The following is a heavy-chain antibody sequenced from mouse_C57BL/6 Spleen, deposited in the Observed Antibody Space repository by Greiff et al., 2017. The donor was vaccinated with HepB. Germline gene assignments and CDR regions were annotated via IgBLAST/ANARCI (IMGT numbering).Heavy chain of an antibody. D-gene: IGHD1-1*01. CDR1: GYSFTDYN. CDR2: INPNYGTT. CDR3: ATHYYGSGIYAMDY. Sequence: EVQLQQSGPELVKPGASVKISCKASGYSFTDYNMNWVKQSNGKSLEWIGVINPNYGTTSYNQKFKGKATLTVDQSSSTAYMQLNSLTSEDSAVYYCATHYYGSGIYAMDYWGQGTSVTVSS. J-gene: IGHJ4*01. V-gene: IGHV1-39*01.